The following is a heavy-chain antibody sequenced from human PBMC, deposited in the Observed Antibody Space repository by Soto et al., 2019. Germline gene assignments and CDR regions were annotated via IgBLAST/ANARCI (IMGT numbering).Heavy chain of an antibody. CDR3: ARDNYYDSSGYPDGYYFDY. D-gene: IGHD3-22*01. CDR2: IYYSGST. Sequence: QVQLQESGPGLVKPSQTLSLTCTVSGGSISSGGYYWSWIRQHPGKGLEWIGYIYYSGSTYYNPSLKSRVTISVDTSKNQFSLKLSSVTAADTAVYYCARDNYYDSSGYPDGYYFDYWGQGTLVTVSS. J-gene: IGHJ4*02. CDR1: GGSISSGGYY. V-gene: IGHV4-31*03.